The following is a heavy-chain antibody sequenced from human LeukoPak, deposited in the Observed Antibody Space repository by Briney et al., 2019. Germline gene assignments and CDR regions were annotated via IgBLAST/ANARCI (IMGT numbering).Heavy chain of an antibody. CDR3: ARAPITSPFYFDY. CDR1: GFTFSSYW. J-gene: IGHJ4*02. V-gene: IGHV3-7*03. Sequence: GGSLRLSCAASGFTFSSYWMSWVRQAPGKGLVWVANTKQDGSEKYYVDSVKGRFTISRDNAKNSLYLQMDSLRAEDTALYYCARAPITSPFYFDYWGQGTLVTVSS. D-gene: IGHD2-2*01. CDR2: TKQDGSEK.